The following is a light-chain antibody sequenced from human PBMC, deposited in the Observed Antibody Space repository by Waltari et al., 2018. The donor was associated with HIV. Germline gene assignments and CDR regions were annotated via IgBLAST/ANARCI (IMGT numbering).Light chain of an antibody. CDR3: AAWDDSLAWV. CDR2: GNN. J-gene: IGLJ3*02. V-gene: IGLV1-44*01. Sequence: QSVLTQPPSASGTPAQRVTISCSGSSSNIGSNTVNWYQQRPETAPKLLIYGNNQRPSGVPDRFSGSKSGTSASRAISGLQSEDEADYYCAAWDDSLAWVFGGGTKLTVL. CDR1: SSNIGSNT.